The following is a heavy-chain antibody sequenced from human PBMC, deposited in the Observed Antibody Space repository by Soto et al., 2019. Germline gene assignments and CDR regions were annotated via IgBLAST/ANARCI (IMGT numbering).Heavy chain of an antibody. V-gene: IGHV3-53*01. J-gene: IGHJ4*02. Sequence: EVQLVESGGGLIQPGGSLRLSCAASGLDVSTNYMNWVRQAPGKGLEWVSMIYSSGTTYYAASVKGRFSISRDKSKNTLYLQMNSLSADDTAVYYCARGTSGYSFWGQGTLVTVSS. D-gene: IGHD3-22*01. CDR3: ARGTSGYSF. CDR1: GLDVSTNY. CDR2: IYSSGTT.